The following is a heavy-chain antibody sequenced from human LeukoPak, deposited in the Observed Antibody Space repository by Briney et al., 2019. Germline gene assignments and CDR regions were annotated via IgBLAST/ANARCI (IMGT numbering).Heavy chain of an antibody. D-gene: IGHD6-13*01. Sequence: PGGSLRLSCAASGFTFTTYWMSWIRQTPKKGLEWVSYISSSSSTIYYADSVKGRFTISRDNAKNSLYLQMNSLRAEDTAVYYCAKDSSWTFDYWGQGTLVTVSS. CDR1: GFTFTTYW. J-gene: IGHJ4*02. CDR3: AKDSSWTFDY. CDR2: ISSSSSTI. V-gene: IGHV3-48*01.